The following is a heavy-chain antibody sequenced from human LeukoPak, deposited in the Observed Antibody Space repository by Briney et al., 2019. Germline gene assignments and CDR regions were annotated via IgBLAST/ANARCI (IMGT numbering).Heavy chain of an antibody. Sequence: RPGGSLRLSCAASGFTFSSYSMNWVRQAPGKGLEWVSYISSSSTIYYADFVKGRFPISRDNAKNSLYLQMNSLRAEDTAVYYCAREREDYDSSGSDAFDIWGQGTMVTVSS. V-gene: IGHV3-48*04. CDR2: ISSSSTI. J-gene: IGHJ3*02. CDR1: GFTFSSYS. D-gene: IGHD3-22*01. CDR3: AREREDYDSSGSDAFDI.